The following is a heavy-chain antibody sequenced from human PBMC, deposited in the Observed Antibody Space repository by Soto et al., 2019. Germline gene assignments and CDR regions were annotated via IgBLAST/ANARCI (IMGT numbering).Heavy chain of an antibody. CDR1: GVSIRSGDYE. D-gene: IGHD6-25*01. Sequence: LPLACTVSGVSIRSGDYELSWIREPPGKGVRGIGYIYYSGSTYYNPTLKSRVTISVDTSKNQFSLKLSSVTAADTAVYYCARVKSTGSDPHDHWGQGTLVTVPS. CDR3: ARVKSTGSDPHDH. CDR2: IYYSGST. V-gene: IGHV4-30-4*01. J-gene: IGHJ5*02.